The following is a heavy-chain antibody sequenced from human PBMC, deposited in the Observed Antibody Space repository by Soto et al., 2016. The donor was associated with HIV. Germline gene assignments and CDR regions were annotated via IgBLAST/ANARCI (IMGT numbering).Heavy chain of an antibody. CDR1: GYTFSSYY. Sequence: QVQLVQSGAEVKKPGASVKVSCKASGYTFSSYYMHWVRQAPGQGLEWMGIINPTTDNTHYSQKFQGRVTMTRDMSTSTVYMELSRLRSEDTATYYCARGGLTILTGKYWFDPWGQGTLVTVSS. V-gene: IGHV1-46*01. CDR2: INPTTDNT. D-gene: IGHD3-9*01. CDR3: ARGGLTILTGKYWFDP. J-gene: IGHJ5*02.